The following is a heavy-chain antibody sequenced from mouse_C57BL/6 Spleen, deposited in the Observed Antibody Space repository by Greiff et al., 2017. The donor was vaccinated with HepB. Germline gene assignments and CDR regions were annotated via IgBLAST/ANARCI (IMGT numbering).Heavy chain of an antibody. CDR3: ANYDYDSSSPFDV. Sequence: VQLQQSGAELVKPGASVKMSCKASGYTFTSYWITWVKQRPGQGLEWIGDIYPGSGSTNYNEKFKSKATLTVDTSSSTAYMQLSSLTSEDSAVYYCANYDYDSSSPFDVWGTGTTVTVSS. V-gene: IGHV1-55*01. CDR2: IYPGSGST. D-gene: IGHD1-1*01. CDR1: GYTFTSYW. J-gene: IGHJ1*03.